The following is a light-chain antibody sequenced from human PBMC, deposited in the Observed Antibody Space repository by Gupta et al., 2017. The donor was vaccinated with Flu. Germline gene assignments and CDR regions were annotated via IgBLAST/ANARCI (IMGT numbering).Light chain of an antibody. Sequence: MLYAVTKRPSGVSDRFSGSTSGNPASLTLSGLHAEDEADYYCFSSAGSCPFIFGGGTKLAVL. CDR3: FSSAGSCPFI. CDR2: AVT. J-gene: IGLJ2*01. V-gene: IGLV2-23*02.